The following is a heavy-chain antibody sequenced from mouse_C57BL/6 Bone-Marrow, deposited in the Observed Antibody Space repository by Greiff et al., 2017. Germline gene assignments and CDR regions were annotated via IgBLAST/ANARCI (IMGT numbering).Heavy chain of an antibody. J-gene: IGHJ3*01. D-gene: IGHD1-1*01. V-gene: IGHV1-63*02. Sequence: VQLLESGAELVRPGTSVKISCKASGYTFTNYWLGWVKQRPGHGLEWIGDIYPGGGYTNYNEKFKGKVTLTADTSSSTAYMQLSSLTSEDSAVYFCARGYGSGFAYWGQGTLVTVSA. CDR1: GYTFTNYW. CDR2: IYPGGGYT. CDR3: ARGYGSGFAY.